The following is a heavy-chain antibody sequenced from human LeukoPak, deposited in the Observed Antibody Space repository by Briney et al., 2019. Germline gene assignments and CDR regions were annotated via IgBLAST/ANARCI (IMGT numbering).Heavy chain of an antibody. CDR1: GGSISSGGYY. Sequence: SETLSLTCTVSGGSISSGGYYWSWIRQHPGKGLEWIGYIYYSGSTYYNPSLKSRITISVDTSKNQFSLKLSSVTAADTAVYYCARDRGSSFHYYYGMDVWGQGTTVTVSS. CDR3: ARDRGSSFHYYYGMDV. J-gene: IGHJ6*02. D-gene: IGHD6-6*01. V-gene: IGHV4-31*03. CDR2: IYYSGST.